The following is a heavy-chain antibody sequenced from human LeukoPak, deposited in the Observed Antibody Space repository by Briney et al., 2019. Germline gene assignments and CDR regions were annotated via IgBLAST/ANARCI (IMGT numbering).Heavy chain of an antibody. V-gene: IGHV3-23*01. Sequence: GGSLRLSCVASGFTFKDYAMSWFRQAPGKGLEWVSSINNRGDKTYYADSVRGRFTISRDNSRNTLYLQMNSLRAEDTAVYYCSVMHRYYDGSGYWVQWGQGTLVTVSS. CDR3: SVMHRYYDGSGYWVQ. CDR2: INNRGDKT. CDR1: GFTFKDYA. J-gene: IGHJ4*02. D-gene: IGHD3-22*01.